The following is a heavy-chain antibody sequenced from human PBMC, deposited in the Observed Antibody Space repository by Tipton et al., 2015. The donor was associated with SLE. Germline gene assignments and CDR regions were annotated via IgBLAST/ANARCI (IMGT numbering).Heavy chain of an antibody. D-gene: IGHD1-1*01. CDR3: ARQRGYNDGTPFPPWNFDL. J-gene: IGHJ2*01. V-gene: IGHV4-39*07. CDR1: GGSITTRSYY. CDR2: IHYAGGT. Sequence: TLSLTCIVSGGSITTRSYYWGWFRQSPAQGLEWIGTIHYAGGTYYNPSLRSRLTISVDTSENHFSLNLNSVTAADTAVYFCARQRGYNDGTPFPPWNFDLWGRGTLVTVSS.